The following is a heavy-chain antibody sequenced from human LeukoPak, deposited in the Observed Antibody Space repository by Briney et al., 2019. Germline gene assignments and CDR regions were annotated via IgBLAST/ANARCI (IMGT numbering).Heavy chain of an antibody. CDR3: ARDHRYAFDN. V-gene: IGHV3-48*01. J-gene: IGHJ4*01. D-gene: IGHD5-12*01. Sequence: GGSLRLSCAASGFNFIDYSMNWVRQAPGKGLEWISYIGISSGNTKYADYVKGRFNISRDKARNSLYLQMNSLRVEDTAMYYCARDHRYAFDNWGHGTLVTVSS. CDR1: GFNFIDYS. CDR2: IGISSGNT.